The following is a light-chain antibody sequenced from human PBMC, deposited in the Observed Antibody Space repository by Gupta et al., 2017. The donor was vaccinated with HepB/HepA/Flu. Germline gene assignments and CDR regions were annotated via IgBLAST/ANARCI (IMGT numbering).Light chain of an antibody. J-gene: IGLJ2*01. Sequence: QSALTQPASVFGSPGPSITTSCTGTSSDVGGSNYVSCSHQQPCKPPKLIIYHSRNRPSGVSNRFSGSKSSSTAALTISGLQAEDEADYYCSSYTSISVVFGGGTKLTVL. CDR2: HSR. CDR3: SSYTSISVV. V-gene: IGLV2-14*01. CDR1: SSDVGGSNY.